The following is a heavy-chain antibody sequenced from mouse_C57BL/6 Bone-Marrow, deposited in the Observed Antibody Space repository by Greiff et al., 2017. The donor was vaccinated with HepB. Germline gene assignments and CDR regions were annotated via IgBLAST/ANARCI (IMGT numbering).Heavy chain of an antibody. CDR1: EYEFPSHD. V-gene: IGHV5-2*01. CDR2: INSDGGST. CDR3: ASVDYGSSYWYFDV. Sequence: DVKVVESGGGLVQPGESLKLSCESNEYEFPSHDMSWVRKTPEKRLELVAAINSDGGSTYYPDTMERRFIISRDNTKKTLYLQMSSLRSEDTALYDCASVDYGSSYWYFDVWGTGTTVTVSS. D-gene: IGHD1-1*01. J-gene: IGHJ1*03.